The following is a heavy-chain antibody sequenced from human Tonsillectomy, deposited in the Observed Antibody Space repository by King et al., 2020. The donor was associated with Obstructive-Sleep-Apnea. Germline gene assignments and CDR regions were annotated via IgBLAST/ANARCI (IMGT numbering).Heavy chain of an antibody. J-gene: IGHJ4*02. V-gene: IGHV3-23*04. Sequence: VQLVESGGGLVQPGGSLRLSCAASGFTFSSYAMSWVRQAPGKGLEWVSAISGSGGSTYYADSVKGRFTISRDNSKNTLYLYLQMNSLRAEDTAVYYCAKTTTEEWELRFFDYWGQGTLVTVSS. CDR2: ISGSGGST. D-gene: IGHD1-26*01. CDR3: AKTTTEEWELRFFDY. CDR1: GFTFSSYA.